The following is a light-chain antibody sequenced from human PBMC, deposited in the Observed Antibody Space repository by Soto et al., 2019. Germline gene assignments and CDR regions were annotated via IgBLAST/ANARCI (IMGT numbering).Light chain of an antibody. CDR3: QQAASFPIT. Sequence: EIEMAQSPAALSLAPGERATLSCRASQTVLNNYLTWYQQKPGQAPRLLIYGAFNRATGIPARFSGSGSGTEFTLTISSLQSEDFATYYCQQAASFPITFGQGTRLEI. CDR1: QTVLNN. J-gene: IGKJ5*01. V-gene: IGKV3D-15*01. CDR2: GAF.